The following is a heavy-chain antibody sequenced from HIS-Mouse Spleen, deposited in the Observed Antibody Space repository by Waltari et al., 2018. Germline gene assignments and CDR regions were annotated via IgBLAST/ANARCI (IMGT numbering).Heavy chain of an antibody. D-gene: IGHD6-13*01. CDR2: IYYSGST. CDR3: ARERGSSSWYFYFDY. Sequence: QLQLQESGPGLVKPSETLSLTCTVSGGSISSSSSYWGWIRQPPGKGLEWIGSIYYSGSTYYNPSLKSRVTISVDTSKNQFSLKLSSVTAADTAVYYCARERGSSSWYFYFDYWGQGTLVTVSS. V-gene: IGHV4-39*07. CDR1: GGSISSSSSY. J-gene: IGHJ4*02.